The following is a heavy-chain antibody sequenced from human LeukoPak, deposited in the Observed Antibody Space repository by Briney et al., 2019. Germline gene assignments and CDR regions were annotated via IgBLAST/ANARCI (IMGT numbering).Heavy chain of an antibody. Sequence: GGSLRLSCAAAVFTFSTYAMSWVRQAPGKGLEGVSSMTGSGGSYADSVKGRFTITRDNSKNTLSLQMNSLRAEDTAVYYCAKSRLPYDSSGYYSFDYWSLGTLVTVSS. D-gene: IGHD3-22*01. CDR3: AKSRLPYDSSGYYSFDY. V-gene: IGHV3-23*01. CDR2: MTGSGGS. CDR1: VFTFSTYA. J-gene: IGHJ4*02.